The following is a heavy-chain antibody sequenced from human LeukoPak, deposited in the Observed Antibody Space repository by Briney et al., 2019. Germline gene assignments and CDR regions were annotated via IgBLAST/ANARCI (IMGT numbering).Heavy chain of an antibody. CDR3: ARDGVAGSYYYGMDV. CDR1: GYTFTGYY. D-gene: IGHD6-19*01. V-gene: IGHV1-2*02. J-gene: IGHJ6*02. CDR2: INPNSGGT. Sequence: APVKVSCKASGYTFTGYYMHWVRQAPGQGLEWMGWINPNSGGTNYAQKFQGRVTMTRDTSISTAYMELSRLRSDDTAVYYCARDGVAGSYYYGMDVWGQGTTVTVSS.